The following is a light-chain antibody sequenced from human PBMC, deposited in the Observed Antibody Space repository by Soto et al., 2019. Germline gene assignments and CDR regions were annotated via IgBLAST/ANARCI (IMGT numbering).Light chain of an antibody. CDR2: GAS. CDR3: QQYTGPPTT. CDR1: QTVSSNY. Sequence: IIFTQSPDTPSLSPGERATLSSRASQTVSSNYLAWCQQRPGQAPRLLIYGASTRAAGIPDRFSGSGSGTDFTLTITRLEPEDSAVYFCQQYTGPPTTFGQGTRLEIK. J-gene: IGKJ5*01. V-gene: IGKV3-20*01.